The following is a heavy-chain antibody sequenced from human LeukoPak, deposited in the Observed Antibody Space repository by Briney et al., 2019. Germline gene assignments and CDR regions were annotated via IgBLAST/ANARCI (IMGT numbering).Heavy chain of an antibody. D-gene: IGHD4-23*01. CDR2: LNSDGSA. Sequence: GGSLRLSCAASGLIVRSDYMSWVRQAPGKGLEGVAVLNSDGSAYYADSVKGRFSISRDNAKNTVFLQIHSLRAEDTAVYYCGSSNYGGRWNDHRGQGTLVTLPS. CDR1: GLIVRSDY. J-gene: IGHJ4*02. CDR3: GSSNYGGRWNDH. V-gene: IGHV3-66*02.